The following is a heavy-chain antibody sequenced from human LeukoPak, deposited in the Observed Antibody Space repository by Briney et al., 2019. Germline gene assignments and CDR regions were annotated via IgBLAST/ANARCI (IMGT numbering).Heavy chain of an antibody. CDR1: GFTFDDYA. CDR2: ISWNSGSI. D-gene: IGHD2-2*01. V-gene: IGHV3-9*01. CDR3: AKGYCSSISCLVDY. Sequence: GGSLRLSCAASGFTFDDYAMHWVRQAPGKGLEWVSGISWNSGSIGYADSVKGRFTISRDNAKNSLYLQVNSLRAEDTALYYCAKGYCSSISCLVDYWGQGTLVTVSS. J-gene: IGHJ4*02.